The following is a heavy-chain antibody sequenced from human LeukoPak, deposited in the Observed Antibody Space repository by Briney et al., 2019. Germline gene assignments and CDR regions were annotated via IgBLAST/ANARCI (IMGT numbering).Heavy chain of an antibody. J-gene: IGHJ4*02. CDR2: INHSGST. CDR1: GGSFSGYY. V-gene: IGHV4-34*01. Sequence: SETLSLTCAVYGGSFSGYYWSWIRQPPGKGLEWIGEINHSGSTNYNPSLKSRVTISVDTSKNQFSLKLSSVTAADTAVYYCARDKGTSYLSSFDYWGQGTLVTVSS. D-gene: IGHD6-6*01. CDR3: ARDKGTSYLSSFDY.